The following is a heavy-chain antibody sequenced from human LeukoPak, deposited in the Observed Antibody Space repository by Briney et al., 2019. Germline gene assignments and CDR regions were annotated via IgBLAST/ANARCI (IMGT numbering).Heavy chain of an antibody. CDR1: GGSISSSSYC. CDR2: IYYSGST. CDR3: ARLGQWLVRGFDY. V-gene: IGHV4-39*01. J-gene: IGHJ4*02. D-gene: IGHD6-19*01. Sequence: SETLSLTCTVSGGSISSSSYCWGWIRQPPGKGLEWIGSIYYSGSTYYNPSLKSRVTISVDTSKNQFSLKLSSVTAADTAVYYCARLGQWLVRGFDYWGQGTLVTVSS.